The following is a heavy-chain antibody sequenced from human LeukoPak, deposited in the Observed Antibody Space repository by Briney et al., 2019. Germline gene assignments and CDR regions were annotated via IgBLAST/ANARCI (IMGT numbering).Heavy chain of an antibody. CDR1: RGYISSYY. V-gene: IGHV4-59*01. CDR3: ARIKAGSRVLDY. D-gene: IGHD6-13*01. Sequence: SETLSLTCTVSRGYISSYYWSWIRQPPGKGLGWIGYIYYSGSTNYNHSLKSRPTISVDTSKNQFSLKLSSVTAADTAVYYCARIKAGSRVLDYWGQGTRVSVPS. J-gene: IGHJ4*02. CDR2: IYYSGST.